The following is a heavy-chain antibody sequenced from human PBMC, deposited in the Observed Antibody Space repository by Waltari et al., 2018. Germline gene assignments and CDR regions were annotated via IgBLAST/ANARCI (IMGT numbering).Heavy chain of an antibody. CDR2: IYYSGGT. V-gene: IGHV4-39*07. J-gene: IGHJ5*02. D-gene: IGHD1-26*01. CDR1: GGSVSHNTYY. Sequence: QLQESGPGLVKPSETLSLTCTVSGGSVSHNTYYWGWIRQPPGKGLEWIGRIYYSGGTYCNPSLGSRVTITVDTSKNQFSLKLTSVTAADTAVYYCARDIVIMENWFDPWGQGTLVTVSS. CDR3: ARDIVIMENWFDP.